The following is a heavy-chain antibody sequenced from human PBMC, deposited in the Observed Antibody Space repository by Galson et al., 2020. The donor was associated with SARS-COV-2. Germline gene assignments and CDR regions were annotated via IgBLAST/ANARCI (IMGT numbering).Heavy chain of an antibody. CDR2: ISSSSSYI. Sequence: GESLKISCAASGFTFSTYSMNWVRQAPGKGLEWVSFISSSSSYIYYADSVKGRFTISRDNAKNSLYLQMNSLRAEYTAVYYCARALLRMIFGVVSEALDSLDFWGQVTLVTVSS. V-gene: IGHV3-21*01. CDR3: ARALLRMIFGVVSEALDSLDF. CDR1: GFTFSTYS. J-gene: IGHJ3*01. D-gene: IGHD3-3*01.